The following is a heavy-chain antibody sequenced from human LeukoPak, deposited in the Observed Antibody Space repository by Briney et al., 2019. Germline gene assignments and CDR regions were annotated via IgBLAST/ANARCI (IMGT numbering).Heavy chain of an antibody. CDR2: IKQDGGEK. D-gene: IGHD3-3*01. Sequence: GGSLRLSCAAYGFIFNSHAMNWVRQAPGKGLEWVATIKQDGGEKYYVDSAKGRFTISRDNAKNSLSLQMSSLRAEDTAVYYCATDRNTDFWSGYYTNYFDYWGQGTLVIVSS. J-gene: IGHJ4*02. CDR1: GFIFNSHA. V-gene: IGHV3-7*01. CDR3: ATDRNTDFWSGYYTNYFDY.